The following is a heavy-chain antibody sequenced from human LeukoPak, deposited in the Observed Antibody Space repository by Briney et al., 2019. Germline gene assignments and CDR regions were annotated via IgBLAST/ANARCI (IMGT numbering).Heavy chain of an antibody. CDR3: ARGGSTLHSAGGHDIEFYYYYYMDV. J-gene: IGHJ6*03. V-gene: IGHV4-61*02. CDR2: IFISGGT. CDR1: GDSITSGSYY. D-gene: IGHD3-9*01. Sequence: PSETLSLTCTVSGDSITSGSYYWSWIRQPAGRGLEWIGRIFISGGTNYNPSLRSRVTMSLDTSKNQFSLKLYSVTAADTAVYYCARGGSTLHSAGGHDIEFYYYYYMDVWGKGTTVTISS.